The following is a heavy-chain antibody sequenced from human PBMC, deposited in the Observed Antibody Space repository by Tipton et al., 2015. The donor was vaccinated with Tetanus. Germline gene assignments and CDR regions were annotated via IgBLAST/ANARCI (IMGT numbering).Heavy chain of an antibody. Sequence: SLRLSCVASGFTFNSYTMNWVRQAPGKGLEWVANINRNGGGKYYVDSVKGRFTISRDEAKKSVYLEMSSLTVGDTAVYYCARDRGEDWTNFYYMDVWGKGATVTVSS. CDR3: ARDRGEDWTNFYYMDV. V-gene: IGHV3-7*01. J-gene: IGHJ6*03. D-gene: IGHD3/OR15-3a*01. CDR1: GFTFNSYT. CDR2: INRNGGGK.